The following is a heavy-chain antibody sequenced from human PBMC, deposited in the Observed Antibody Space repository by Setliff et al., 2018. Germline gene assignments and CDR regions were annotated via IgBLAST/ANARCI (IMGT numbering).Heavy chain of an antibody. Sequence: GESLKLSCATSGFTFRDYSLTWVRQAPGKGLEWVSGIDQASHPYYPDSMKGRFAISRDNSRNTISLQINDLRAEDTATYYCAKDRVNDGIWDFDSWGQGLLVTVSS. CDR1: GFTFRDYS. J-gene: IGHJ4*02. CDR2: IDQASHP. D-gene: IGHD1-20*01. V-gene: IGHV3-53*01. CDR3: AKDRVNDGIWDFDS.